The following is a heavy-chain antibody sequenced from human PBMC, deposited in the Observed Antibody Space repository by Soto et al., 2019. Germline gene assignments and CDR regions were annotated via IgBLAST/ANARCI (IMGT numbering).Heavy chain of an antibody. V-gene: IGHV1-69*06. J-gene: IGHJ6*02. CDR2: TIPIFDTP. CDR1: GGTFGNYG. D-gene: IGHD1-1*01. Sequence: SVKVSCKASGGTFGNYGISWLRQAPGQGLEWMGGTIPIFDTPHYAQKFQGRVTITADKSTSTAYMELSSLRSEDTAVYYCARDVFYGTESNYYYYGMDVWGQGTTVTVSS. CDR3: ARDVFYGTESNYYYYGMDV.